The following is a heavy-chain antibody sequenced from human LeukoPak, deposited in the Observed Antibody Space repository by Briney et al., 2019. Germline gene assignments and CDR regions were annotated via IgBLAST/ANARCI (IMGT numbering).Heavy chain of an antibody. V-gene: IGHV4-39*07. D-gene: IGHD6-19*01. CDR1: GGSISSSNYY. CDR2: IHYSGTT. Sequence: PSETLSLTCTVSGGSISSSNYYWGWIRQPPGTGLEWIGSIHYSGTTYYNPSLKSRVTISVDTSKNQFSLKLSSVTAADTAVYYCARDRAVAVFYWFDPWGQGTLVTVSS. CDR3: ARDRAVAVFYWFDP. J-gene: IGHJ5*02.